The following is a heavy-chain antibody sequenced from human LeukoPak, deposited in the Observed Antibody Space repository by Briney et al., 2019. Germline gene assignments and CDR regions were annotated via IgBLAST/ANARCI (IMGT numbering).Heavy chain of an antibody. Sequence: GGSLRLSCVASGFTFSSYSMSWVRQAPGKGLEWISYISTGSSTMYYADSVKGRFTISRDDARTSLSLQMNSLRAEDTAVYYCVKEMGYCSGGGWYRWFHAWGQGTLVTVSS. CDR3: VKEMGYCSGGGWYRWFHA. CDR1: GFTFSSYS. J-gene: IGHJ5*02. CDR2: ISTGSSTM. D-gene: IGHD2-15*01. V-gene: IGHV3-48*01.